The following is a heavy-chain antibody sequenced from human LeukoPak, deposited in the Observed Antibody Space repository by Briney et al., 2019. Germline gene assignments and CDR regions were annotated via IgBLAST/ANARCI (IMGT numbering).Heavy chain of an antibody. J-gene: IGHJ4*02. D-gene: IGHD1-26*01. CDR2: IIPILGIA. CDR3: ARGLVGGENRDY. V-gene: IGHV1-69*04. Sequence: SVKVSCTSSGGTFTSYAISWVRQAPGQGLEWKGRIIPILGIANYAQKFQGRVTITADKSTSTAYMELSSLSSEDTAVYYCARGLVGGENRDYWGQGTLVTVSS. CDR1: GGTFTSYA.